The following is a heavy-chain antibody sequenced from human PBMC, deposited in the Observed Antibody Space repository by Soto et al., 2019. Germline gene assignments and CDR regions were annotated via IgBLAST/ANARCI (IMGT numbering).Heavy chain of an antibody. CDR2: INHSGST. CDR3: VSKLGSCTGGSCNWYFDL. CDR1: GGSFSGFY. D-gene: IGHD2-15*01. V-gene: IGHV4-34*01. Sequence: SETLSLTCAVYGGSFSGFYWSWIRQPPGKGLEWIGEINHSGSTNYNPSLKSRVTISADTSKNQFSLQLSSVTAADTAVYYCVSKLGSCTGGSCNWYFDLWGRGTLVTVSS. J-gene: IGHJ2*01.